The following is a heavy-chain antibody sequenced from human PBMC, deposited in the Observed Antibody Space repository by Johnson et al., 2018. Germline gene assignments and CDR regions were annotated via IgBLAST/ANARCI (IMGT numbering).Heavy chain of an antibody. D-gene: IGHD3-10*01. Sequence: VQLVESGGGLVKPGGSLRLSCAASGFTLSDYYMSWIRQAPGKGLEWVSYISSRGNTIYYADSVKGLFTISRDNAKNSLYLQMNSLRAEDTAVYSCARDQPTGNDAFDIWGQGTMVTVSS. CDR2: ISSRGNTI. CDR1: GFTLSDYY. V-gene: IGHV3-11*04. J-gene: IGHJ3*02. CDR3: ARDQPTGNDAFDI.